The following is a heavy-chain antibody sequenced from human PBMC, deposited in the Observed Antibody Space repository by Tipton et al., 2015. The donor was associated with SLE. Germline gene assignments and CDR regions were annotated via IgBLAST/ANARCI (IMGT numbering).Heavy chain of an antibody. CDR1: GYTFSGNY. CDR3: VRSATGWYYFDF. D-gene: IGHD6-19*01. Sequence: QVQLVQSGPEVKKPGASVKVSCKSSGYTFSGNYIHWVRRAPGRGLEWVGWINPRSGGTNYAQKFQGRVTMTRDTSISTAYLELSNLRSDDTAVYYCVRSATGWYYFDFWGHGTLVNVAS. J-gene: IGHJ4*01. V-gene: IGHV1-2*02. CDR2: INPRSGGT.